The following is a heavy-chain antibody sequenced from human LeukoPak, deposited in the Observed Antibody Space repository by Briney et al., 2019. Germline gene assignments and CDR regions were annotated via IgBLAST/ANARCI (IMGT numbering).Heavy chain of an antibody. Sequence: GGSLRLSCAASGFTFSSYAMHWVRQAPGKGLEWVAVISYDGSNKYYADSVKGRFTISRDNSKNTLYLQMNSLRAEDTAVYYCARDFEGTFGLVYLFDYWGQGTLVTVSS. D-gene: IGHD3/OR15-3a*01. J-gene: IGHJ4*02. CDR1: GFTFSSYA. CDR3: ARDFEGTFGLVYLFDY. V-gene: IGHV3-30-3*01. CDR2: ISYDGSNK.